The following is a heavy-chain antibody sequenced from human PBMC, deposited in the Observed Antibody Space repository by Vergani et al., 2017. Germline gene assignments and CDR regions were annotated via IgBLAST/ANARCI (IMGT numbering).Heavy chain of an antibody. CDR2: ISGSGGST. J-gene: IGHJ4*02. V-gene: IGHV3-23*01. Sequence: EVQLLESGGGLVQPGGSLRLSCAASGFTFSSYAMSWVRQAPGKGLEWVSAISGSGGSTYYADSVKGRFTICRDNSKNTLYLQMNSLRAEDTAVYYCARTMIVVVIPAMAFDYWGQGTLVTVSS. D-gene: IGHD3-22*01. CDR3: ARTMIVVVIPAMAFDY. CDR1: GFTFSSYA.